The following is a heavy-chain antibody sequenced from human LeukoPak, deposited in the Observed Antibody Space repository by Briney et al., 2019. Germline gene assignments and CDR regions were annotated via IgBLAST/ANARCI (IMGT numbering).Heavy chain of an antibody. J-gene: IGHJ4*02. V-gene: IGHV1-69*13. CDR3: ARDTFDSSGTDY. CDR2: IIPIFGTA. D-gene: IGHD3-22*01. CDR1: GGTFSSYA. Sequence: SVKVSCKASGGTFSSYAISWVRQAPGQGLEWIGGIIPIFGTANYAQKFQGRVTITADESTSTAYMELSSLRSEDTAVYYCARDTFDSSGTDYWGQGTLVTVSS.